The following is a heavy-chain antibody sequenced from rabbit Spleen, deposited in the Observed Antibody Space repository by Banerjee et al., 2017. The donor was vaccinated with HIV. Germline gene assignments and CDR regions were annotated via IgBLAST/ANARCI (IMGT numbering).Heavy chain of an antibody. CDR1: GFSFNSGYD. D-gene: IGHD8-1*01. CDR3: ARDAGTSFSTYGMDL. CDR2: IYAGSSDST. J-gene: IGHJ6*01. V-gene: IGHV1S40*01. Sequence: QSLEESGGGLVKPGGTLTLTCKASGFSFNSGYDMCWVRQAPGKGLEWIACIYAGSSDSTYSATWAKGRFTLSKTSSTTVTLQMTSLTAADTATYFCARDAGTSFSTYGMDLWGQGTLVTVS.